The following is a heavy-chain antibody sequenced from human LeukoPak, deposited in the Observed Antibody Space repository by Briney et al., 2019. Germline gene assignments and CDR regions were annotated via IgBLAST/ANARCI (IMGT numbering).Heavy chain of an antibody. CDR3: ASLSFGESIMDVDY. J-gene: IGHJ4*02. Sequence: SGTLSLTCAVSGGSISSSNWWSWVRQPPGKGLEWIGEIYHSGSTNYNPSLKSRVTISVDKSKNQFSLKLSSVTAADTAVYYCASLSFGESIMDVDYWGQGTLVTVSS. V-gene: IGHV4-4*02. D-gene: IGHD3-10*01. CDR1: GGSISSSNW. CDR2: IYHSGST.